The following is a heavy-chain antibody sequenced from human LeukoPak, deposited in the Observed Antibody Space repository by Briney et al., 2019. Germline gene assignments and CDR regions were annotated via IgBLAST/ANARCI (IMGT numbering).Heavy chain of an antibody. Sequence: SETLSLTCAVYGGSFSGYYWSWIRQPPRKGLEWMGEINHSGSTNYNPSLKGRVTISVDTSKNQFSLKLSSVTAADTAVYYCASSRVVVTAIPGAFDIWGQGTMVTVSS. CDR3: ASSRVVVTAIPGAFDI. J-gene: IGHJ3*02. V-gene: IGHV4-34*01. CDR1: GGSFSGYY. D-gene: IGHD2-21*02. CDR2: INHSGST.